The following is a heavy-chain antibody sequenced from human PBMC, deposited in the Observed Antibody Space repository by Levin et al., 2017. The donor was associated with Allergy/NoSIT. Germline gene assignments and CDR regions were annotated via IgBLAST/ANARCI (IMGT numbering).Heavy chain of an antibody. J-gene: IGHJ4*02. CDR3: ARGFGAAAGIDY. D-gene: IGHD6-13*01. Sequence: ESLKISCTVSGGSISSYYWSWIRQPPGKGLEWIGYIYYSGSTNYNPSLKSRVTISVDTSKNQFSLKLSSVTAADTAVYYCARGFGAAAGIDYWGQGTLVTVSS. V-gene: IGHV4-59*01. CDR2: IYYSGST. CDR1: GGSISSYY.